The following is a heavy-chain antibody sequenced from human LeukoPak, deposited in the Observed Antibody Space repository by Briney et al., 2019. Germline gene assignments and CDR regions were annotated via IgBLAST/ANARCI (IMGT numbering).Heavy chain of an antibody. D-gene: IGHD6-19*01. J-gene: IGHJ2*01. CDR3: ALGYTSGWYYFDI. V-gene: IGHV4-39*01. CDR1: GSSISSRSYY. Sequence: SETLSLTCDVSGSSISSRSYYWGWIRQPPGKGLEWIGTIYYCGRTDYNPSLNRRVTISVDTSNNQFSLKLSSVTAADMAVYYCALGYTSGWYYFDIWGRGTLVTVSS. CDR2: IYYCGRT.